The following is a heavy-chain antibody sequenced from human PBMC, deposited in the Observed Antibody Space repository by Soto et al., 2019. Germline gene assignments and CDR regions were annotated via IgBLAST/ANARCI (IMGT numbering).Heavy chain of an antibody. Sequence: SVTVSCKASVGTYSSYAISWVRQAPGQGLEWMGGIIPIFGTANYAQKFQGRVTITADESTSTAYMELSSLRSEDTAVYYCARGHYYDTSSNWFDPWGQGTLVTVSS. CDR2: IIPIFGTA. V-gene: IGHV1-69*13. J-gene: IGHJ5*02. CDR1: VGTYSSYA. CDR3: ARGHYYDTSSNWFDP. D-gene: IGHD3-22*01.